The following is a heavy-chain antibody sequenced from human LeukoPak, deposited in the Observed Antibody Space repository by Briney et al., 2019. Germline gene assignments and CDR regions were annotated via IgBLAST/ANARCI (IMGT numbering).Heavy chain of an antibody. J-gene: IGHJ4*02. V-gene: IGHV4-30-2*01. CDR3: ARGRLLWFGELLYPPIVDY. CDR2: IYHSGST. D-gene: IGHD3-10*01. CDR1: GGSISSGGYS. Sequence: SQTLSPTCAVSGGSISSGGYSWSWIRQPPGKGLEWIGYIYHSGSTYYNPSLKSRVTISVDRSKNQFSLKLSSVTAADTAVYYCARGRLLWFGELLYPPIVDYWGQGTLVTVSS.